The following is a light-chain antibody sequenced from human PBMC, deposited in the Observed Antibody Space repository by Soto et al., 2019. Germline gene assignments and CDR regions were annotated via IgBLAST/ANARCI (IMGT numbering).Light chain of an antibody. CDR1: QSVSSSY. J-gene: IGKJ1*01. CDR3: QQYGTSPRT. CDR2: GAS. Sequence: EIVLTQSPGTLSLSPGERATLSCRASQSVSSSYLAWYQQKPGQAPRLLIYGASSRATGIPDRFSGSGFGADFTLTIIRLEPEDFAVYYCQQYGTSPRTFGQGTKVDIK. V-gene: IGKV3-20*01.